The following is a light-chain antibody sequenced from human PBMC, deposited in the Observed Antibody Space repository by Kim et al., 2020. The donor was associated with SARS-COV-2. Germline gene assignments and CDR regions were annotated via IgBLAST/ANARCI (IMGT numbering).Light chain of an antibody. CDR3: QQRNTWLT. Sequence: PGETAPLSCRTRRVVGTSCCWYQQRVGQPPRLLIYAASKGTTVIPARFSGSGAGTDFPLTISSLAAEDSAVYYCQQRNTWLTFGGGTKVDIK. CDR1: RVVGTS. V-gene: IGKV3-11*01. CDR2: AAS. J-gene: IGKJ4*01.